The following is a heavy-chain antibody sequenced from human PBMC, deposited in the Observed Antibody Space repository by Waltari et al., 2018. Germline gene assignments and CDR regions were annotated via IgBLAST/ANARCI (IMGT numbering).Heavy chain of an antibody. V-gene: IGHV1-2*06. CDR3: ARDQYGSGSYPDY. CDR1: GYTFTGSY. CDR2: ISPNSGGT. J-gene: IGHJ4*02. D-gene: IGHD3-10*01. Sequence: QAQLVQSGAAVKKPGASVKVSCKASGYTFTGSYMHWVRQAPGQGLEWMGRISPNSGGTNYAEKFQGMVTMTRDTSISTADRELSRLRSDDTAGYYCARDQYGSGSYPDYWGQGTLVTVSS.